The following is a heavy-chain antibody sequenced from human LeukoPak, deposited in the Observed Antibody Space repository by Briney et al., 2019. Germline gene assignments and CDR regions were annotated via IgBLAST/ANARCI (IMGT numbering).Heavy chain of an antibody. V-gene: IGHV6-1*01. J-gene: IGHJ5*02. Sequence: SQTLSLTCANSGDSVSSNSVTWNWIRQSPSRGLEWLGRTYYRSTWYNDYAVSVRGRITVNPDTSKNQFSLHLNSVTPEDTAVYYCARRLTQYDCFDPWGQGILVTVSS. CDR3: ARRLTQYDCFDP. D-gene: IGHD2-2*01. CDR2: TYYRSTWYN. CDR1: GDSVSSNSVT.